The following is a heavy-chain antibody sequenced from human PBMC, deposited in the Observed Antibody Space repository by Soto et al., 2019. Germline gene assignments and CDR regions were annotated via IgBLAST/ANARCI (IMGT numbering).Heavy chain of an antibody. CDR1: GGSIRSYY. D-gene: IGHD6-13*01. Sequence: SETLSLTCAVSGGSIRSYYWSWIRQPPGKGLEWIGYIYYSGSTNYNPSLKSRVTISVDTSKNQFSLKLSSVTAADTAVYYCARVVAAAGTGGWFDPWGQGTLVTVSS. V-gene: IGHV4-59*01. CDR2: IYYSGST. CDR3: ARVVAAAGTGGWFDP. J-gene: IGHJ5*02.